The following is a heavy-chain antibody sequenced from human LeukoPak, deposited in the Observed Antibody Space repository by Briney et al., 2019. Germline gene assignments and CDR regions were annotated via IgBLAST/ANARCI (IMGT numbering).Heavy chain of an antibody. J-gene: IGHJ4*02. CDR3: ARVYSGYGYYFDY. CDR1: GGSISSSY. D-gene: IGHD5-12*01. CDR2: ISHSGST. Sequence: SETLSLTCTVPGGSISSSYWSWIRQPPGKGLEWIGFISHSGSTNYNPSLKSRVTISVDTSKNQFSLKLSSVTAADTAVYYRARVYSGYGYYFDYWGQGTLVTVSS. V-gene: IGHV4-59*01.